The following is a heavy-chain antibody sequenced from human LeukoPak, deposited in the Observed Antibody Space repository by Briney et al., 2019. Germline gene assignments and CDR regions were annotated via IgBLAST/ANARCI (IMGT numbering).Heavy chain of an antibody. CDR2: ISSSSSTI. D-gene: IGHD6-19*01. V-gene: IGHV3-48*01. Sequence: PGGSLRLSCAASGFTFSSYSMNWVRQAPGKGLEWVSYISSSSSTIYYADSVKGRFTISRDNAKNSLYLQMNSLRAEDTAVYYCARESSGWYWYMDVWGKGTTVTVPS. J-gene: IGHJ6*03. CDR1: GFTFSSYS. CDR3: ARESSGWYWYMDV.